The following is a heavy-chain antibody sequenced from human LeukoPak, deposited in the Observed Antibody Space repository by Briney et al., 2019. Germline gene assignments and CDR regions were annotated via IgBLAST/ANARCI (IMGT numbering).Heavy chain of an antibody. CDR2: IYYSGST. Sequence: SETLSLTCTVSGGSISYYYWSWIRQPPGKGLEWVGYIYYSGSTKYNPSLRSRVTISVDTSKNQFSLKLSSVTAADTAVYYCARGGFYCGGDCYVDYWGQGTLVTVSS. CDR3: ARGGFYCGGDCYVDY. CDR1: GGSISYYY. J-gene: IGHJ4*02. V-gene: IGHV4-59*01. D-gene: IGHD2-21*02.